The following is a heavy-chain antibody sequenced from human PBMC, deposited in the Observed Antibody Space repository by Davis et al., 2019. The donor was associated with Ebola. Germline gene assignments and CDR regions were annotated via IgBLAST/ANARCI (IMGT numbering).Heavy chain of an antibody. CDR3: AKDTTYGSGSYYNTYDAFDI. V-gene: IGHV3-9*01. CDR1: GFTFDDYA. D-gene: IGHD3-10*01. CDR2: ISWNSGSI. J-gene: IGHJ3*02. Sequence: SLKISCAASGFTFDDYAMHWVRQAPGKGLEWVSGISWNSGSIGYADSVKGRFTISRDNAKNSLYLQMNSLRAEDTALYYCAKDTTYGSGSYYNTYDAFDIWGQGTMVTVSS.